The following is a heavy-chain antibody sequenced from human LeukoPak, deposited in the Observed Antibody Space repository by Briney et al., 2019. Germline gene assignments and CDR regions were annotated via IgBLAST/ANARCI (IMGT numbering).Heavy chain of an antibody. CDR1: GYTFTGYY. J-gene: IGHJ4*02. Sequence: ASVKVSCKASGYTFTGYYMHWVRQAPGQGLEWMGWINPNSGGTNYAQKFQGRVTMTRDTSISTAYMELSRLRSDDTAVYYCARDPVIQAGFDYWGQGTLVTVSS. CDR3: ARDPVIQAGFDY. D-gene: IGHD2-21*01. CDR2: INPNSGGT. V-gene: IGHV1-2*02.